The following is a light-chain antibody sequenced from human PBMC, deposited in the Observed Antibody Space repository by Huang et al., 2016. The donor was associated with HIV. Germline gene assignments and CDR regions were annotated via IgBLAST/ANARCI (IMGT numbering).Light chain of an antibody. CDR3: QQYGSSMAT. J-gene: IGKJ2*01. CDR2: GTS. Sequence: LTQSPGSLSLSPGDRVTLSCRASQSVDSGYVAWYHQKPGQSPRLIVDGTSSRASGIPGRFSGSGSGRDFSLTISGLDSEDFGVYYCQQYGSSMATFGQGTKVDI. CDR1: QSVDSGY. V-gene: IGKV3-20*01.